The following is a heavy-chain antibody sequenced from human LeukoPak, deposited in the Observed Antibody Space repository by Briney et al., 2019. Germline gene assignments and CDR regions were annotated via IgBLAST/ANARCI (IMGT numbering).Heavy chain of an antibody. Sequence: SVKVTCKASGGTFSSYGISWVRQAPGQGLDWMGGIIPIFGTANYDQKFQGRVTITADESTSTAYMELSSLRSEDTAVYYCARVPCMVRGVIPACWRGRARTNGMDVWGKGTTVTVSS. D-gene: IGHD3-10*01. V-gene: IGHV1-69*13. CDR1: GGTFSSYG. J-gene: IGHJ6*04. CDR2: IIPIFGTA. CDR3: ARVPCMVRGVIPACWRGRARTNGMDV.